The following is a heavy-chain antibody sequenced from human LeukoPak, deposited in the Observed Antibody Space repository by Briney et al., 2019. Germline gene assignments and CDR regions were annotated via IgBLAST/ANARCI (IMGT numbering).Heavy chain of an antibody. J-gene: IGHJ4*02. Sequence: SETLSLTCTVSGGSISSYYWSWIRQPPGKGLEWIGYIYYSGSTNYNPSLKSRVTISVDTSKNQFSLKLSSVTAADTAVYYCATHGGWDTPDVDYWGQGTLVTVSS. V-gene: IGHV4-59*01. CDR1: GGSISSYY. CDR2: IYYSGST. D-gene: IGHD6-19*01. CDR3: ATHGGWDTPDVDY.